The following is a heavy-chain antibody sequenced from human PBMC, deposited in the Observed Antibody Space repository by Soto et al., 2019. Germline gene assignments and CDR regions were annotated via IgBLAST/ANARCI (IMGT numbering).Heavy chain of an antibody. J-gene: IGHJ3*02. CDR2: ISYDGSNK. D-gene: IGHD3-22*01. CDR3: AKDRAPYYYESRGYYRDALDI. V-gene: IGHV3-30*18. Sequence: GGSLRLSCAASGFTFSSYGMHWVRQAPGKGLEWVAVISYDGSNKYYADSVKGRFTISRDNSKNTLYLQMNSLRAEDTAVYYCAKDRAPYYYESRGYYRDALDIWGQGPMVPGSS. CDR1: GFTFSSYG.